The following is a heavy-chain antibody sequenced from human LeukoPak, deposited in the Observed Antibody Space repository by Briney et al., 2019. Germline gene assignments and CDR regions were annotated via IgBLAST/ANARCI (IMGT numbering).Heavy chain of an antibody. Sequence: SETLSLTCAVYGGSFSSYYWSWIRQPAGKGLEWIGRIETSGNTNYKPSLKSRVTMSVDTSKNQFSLKLSSVTAADTAVYYCARVSSSWYQDWYFDLWGRGTLVTVSS. CDR2: IETSGNT. J-gene: IGHJ2*01. CDR1: GGSFSSYY. V-gene: IGHV4-59*10. CDR3: ARVSSSWYQDWYFDL. D-gene: IGHD6-13*01.